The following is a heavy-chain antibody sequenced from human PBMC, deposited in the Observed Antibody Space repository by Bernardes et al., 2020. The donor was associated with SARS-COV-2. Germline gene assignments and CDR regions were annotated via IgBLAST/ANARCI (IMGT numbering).Heavy chain of an antibody. Sequence: SETLSLTCAVYGGSFSGYYWSWIRQPPGKGLEWIGEINHSGSTNYNPSLKSRVTISVDTSTSTAYMELRSLRSDDTAVYYCARHDDIVVVPAAIAHFDYWGQGTLVTVSS. J-gene: IGHJ4*02. CDR3: ARHDDIVVVPAAIAHFDY. D-gene: IGHD2-2*01. CDR2: INHSGST. CDR1: GGSFSGYY. V-gene: IGHV4-34*01.